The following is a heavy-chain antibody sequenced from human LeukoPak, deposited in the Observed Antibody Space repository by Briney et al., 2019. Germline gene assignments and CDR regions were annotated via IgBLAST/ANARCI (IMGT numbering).Heavy chain of an antibody. CDR2: ISARDGRT. V-gene: IGHV3-23*01. D-gene: IGHD1-1*01. CDR1: GFIFSDHA. Sequence: GGSLRLSCPASGFIFSDHAMNWVRQAPGKGLEWVSIISARDGRTYYADSVKGRFTISRDSSKNTLYLQMNSLRVEDTAVYYCAKDRNDWKQGIDSWGQGTLVTVST. J-gene: IGHJ4*02. CDR3: AKDRNDWKQGIDS.